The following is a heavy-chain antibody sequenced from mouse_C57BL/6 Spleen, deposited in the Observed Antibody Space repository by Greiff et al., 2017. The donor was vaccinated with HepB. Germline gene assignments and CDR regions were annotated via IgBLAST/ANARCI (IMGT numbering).Heavy chain of an antibody. CDR1: GFTFSDYG. Sequence: EVQLVESGGGLVKPGGSLKLSCAASGFTFSDYGMHWVRQAPEKGLEWVAYISSGSSTIYYADTVKGRFTISRDNAKNTLFLQMTSLRSEDTAMYYCASSGNWYFDVWGTGTTVTVSS. CDR3: ASSGNWYFDV. V-gene: IGHV5-17*01. D-gene: IGHD3-1*01. CDR2: ISSGSSTI. J-gene: IGHJ1*03.